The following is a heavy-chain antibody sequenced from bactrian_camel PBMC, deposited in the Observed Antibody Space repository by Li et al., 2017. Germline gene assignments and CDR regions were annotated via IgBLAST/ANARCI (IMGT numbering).Heavy chain of an antibody. CDR2: IDSDWDT. CDR1: GHFSATA. V-gene: IGHV3S53*01. D-gene: IGHD1*01. CDR3: AGASVSFANACRLDEDVFRD. J-gene: IGHJ4*01. Sequence: HVQLVESGGGSVEAGRSLRLSCEYSGHFSATAWMGWFRQAPGKSREAVAAIDSDWDTAYTDSVKGRFIISRGDTKNTVVLQMNSLKSDDSAMYYCAGASVSFANACRLDEDVFRDWGQGTQVTVS.